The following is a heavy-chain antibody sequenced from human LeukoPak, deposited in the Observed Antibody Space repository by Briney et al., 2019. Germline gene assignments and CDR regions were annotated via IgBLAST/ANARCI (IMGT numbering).Heavy chain of an antibody. CDR3: ATDQLGVGGERWLQLA. V-gene: IGHV1-8*01. D-gene: IGHD5-24*01. Sequence: ASVKVSCKASGYTFTSYDINWVRQATGQGLEWMGWMNPNSGNTGYAQKFQGRVTMTRNTSISTAYMELSSLRSEDTAVYYCATDQLGVGGERWLQLAWGQGTLVTVSS. J-gene: IGHJ5*02. CDR1: GYTFTSYD. CDR2: MNPNSGNT.